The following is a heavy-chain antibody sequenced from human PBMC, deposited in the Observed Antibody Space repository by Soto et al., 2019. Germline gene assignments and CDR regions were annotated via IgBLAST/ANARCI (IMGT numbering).Heavy chain of an antibody. Sequence: SETLSLTCTVSGGSISSGGYYWSWIRQHPXKGLEWIGHIYYSGSTYYNPSLKSRVTISVDTSKNHFSLKLSSVTAADTAVYYCAAYDSSTYNPDPGFDCWGQGILVTVSS. D-gene: IGHD3-22*01. CDR2: IYYSGST. J-gene: IGHJ4*02. CDR3: AAYDSSTYNPDPGFDC. V-gene: IGHV4-31*03. CDR1: GGSISSGGYY.